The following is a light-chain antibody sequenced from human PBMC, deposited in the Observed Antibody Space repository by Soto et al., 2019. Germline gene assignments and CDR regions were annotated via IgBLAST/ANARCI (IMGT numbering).Light chain of an antibody. Sequence: DIPLTQSPSFLSASVGDRVIITCRASQAISNYLAWYQQKPGKAPKLLIYAASTLQGGVPSRFSGSGSGTEFTLTINSLQPEDFATYYCQHLNAYPITFGQGTRLEIK. V-gene: IGKV1-9*01. J-gene: IGKJ5*01. CDR3: QHLNAYPIT. CDR2: AAS. CDR1: QAISNY.